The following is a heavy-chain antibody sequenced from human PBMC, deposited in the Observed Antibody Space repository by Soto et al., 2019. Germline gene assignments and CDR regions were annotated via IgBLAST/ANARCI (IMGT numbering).Heavy chain of an antibody. CDR1: GFTFSSYA. Sequence: GSLRLSCAASGFTFSSYAMSWVRQAPGKGLEWVSAISGSGGSTYYADSVKGRFTISRDNSKNTLYLQMNSLRAEDTAVYYCAKDTGYSSSWYSTGMDVWGQGTTVTVSS. CDR3: AKDTGYSSSWYSTGMDV. D-gene: IGHD6-13*01. V-gene: IGHV3-23*01. CDR2: ISGSGGST. J-gene: IGHJ6*02.